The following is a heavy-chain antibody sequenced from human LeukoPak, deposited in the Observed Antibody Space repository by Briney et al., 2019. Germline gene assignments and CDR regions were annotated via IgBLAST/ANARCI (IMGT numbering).Heavy chain of an antibody. J-gene: IGHJ3*02. V-gene: IGHV3-11*01. Sequence: PGGSLRLACAASGFTFSDYYMSWISQAPGKGLEWVSYISSSGSTIYYADSVKGRFTISRDNAKNSLYLQMNSLRAEDTAVYYCTTDQLEWFDDAFDMWGQGTMVTVSS. CDR2: ISSSGSTI. D-gene: IGHD3-3*01. CDR3: TTDQLEWFDDAFDM. CDR1: GFTFSDYY.